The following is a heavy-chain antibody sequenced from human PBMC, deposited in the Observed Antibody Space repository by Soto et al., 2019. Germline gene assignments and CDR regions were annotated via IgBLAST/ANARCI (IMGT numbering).Heavy chain of an antibody. J-gene: IGHJ4*02. CDR2: INPKTGDT. V-gene: IGHV1-2*02. CDR3: ARGGSYSSGVDY. D-gene: IGHD6-19*01. CDR1: GYTFNTGYY. Sequence: QVHLMQSGAEVKKPGASVKVSCKASGYTFNTGYYIHWVRQAPGQGLEWMGWINPKTGDTNYAQQFQGRVTLSRDTSISKAYMDLIRLRSDDTAVYYCARGGSYSSGVDYWGQGTLVTVSS.